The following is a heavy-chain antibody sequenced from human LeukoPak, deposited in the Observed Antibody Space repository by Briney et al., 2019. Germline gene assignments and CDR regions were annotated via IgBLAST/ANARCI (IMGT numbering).Heavy chain of an antibody. Sequence: ASVKVSCKASGYTFTGYFLHWVRQAAGQGLEWMGWINPHSGGTNYAQRFQGRVTMTRDTSISTAYMELSRLRSGDTAVYYCARGGDYYDSSGYYDDASDIWGQGTMVTVSS. J-gene: IGHJ3*02. CDR3: ARGGDYYDSSGYYDDASDI. D-gene: IGHD3-22*01. CDR1: GYTFTGYF. V-gene: IGHV1-2*02. CDR2: INPHSGGT.